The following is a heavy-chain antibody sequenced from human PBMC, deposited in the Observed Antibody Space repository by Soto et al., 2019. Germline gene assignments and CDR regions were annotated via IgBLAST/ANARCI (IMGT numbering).Heavy chain of an antibody. CDR3: AAATGTTSVGLDAFDI. Sequence: QVQLVQSGAEVKKPGASVKVSCKASGYTFTSYGISWVRQPPGQGLEWMGWISAYNGNTNYAQKLQGRVTMTTDTSTSTAYMELRSLRSDDTAVYYCAAATGTTSVGLDAFDIWGQGTMVTVSS. D-gene: IGHD1-1*01. CDR1: GYTFTSYG. J-gene: IGHJ3*02. CDR2: ISAYNGNT. V-gene: IGHV1-18*01.